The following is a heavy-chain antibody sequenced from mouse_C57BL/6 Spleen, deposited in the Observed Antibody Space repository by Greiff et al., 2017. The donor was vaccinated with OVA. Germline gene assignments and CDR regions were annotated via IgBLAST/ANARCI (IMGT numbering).Heavy chain of an antibody. D-gene: IGHD1-1*01. CDR2: ISSGSSTI. Sequence: EVQLQESGGGLVKPGGSLKLSCAASGFTFSDYGMHWVRQAPEKGLEWVAYISSGSSTIYYADTVKGRFTISRDNAKNTLFLQMTSLRSEDTAMYYCARYYYGSSHWYFDVWGTGTTVTVSS. V-gene: IGHV5-17*01. J-gene: IGHJ1*03. CDR1: GFTFSDYG. CDR3: ARYYYGSSHWYFDV.